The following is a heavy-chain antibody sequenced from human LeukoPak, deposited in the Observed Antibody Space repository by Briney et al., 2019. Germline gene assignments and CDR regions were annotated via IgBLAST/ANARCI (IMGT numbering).Heavy chain of an antibody. CDR1: GFTFSIYG. V-gene: IGHV3-30*02. CDR2: IRYDGNNK. D-gene: IGHD2-8*01. CDR3: AKDYCTNGVCFFDY. Sequence: PGGSLRLSCAASGFTFSIYGMHWVRQAPGKGLEWVAYIRYDGNNKYYTDSVKGRFTISRDNSKNTLYLQMNSLRTEDTAVYYCAKDYCTNGVCFFDYWGQGTLVTVSS. J-gene: IGHJ4*02.